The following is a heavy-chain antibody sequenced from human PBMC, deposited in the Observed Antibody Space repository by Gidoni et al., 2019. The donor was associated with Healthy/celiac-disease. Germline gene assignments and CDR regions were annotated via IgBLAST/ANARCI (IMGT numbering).Heavy chain of an antibody. CDR2: SSGSGGST. CDR1: GFTFSSYA. Sequence: EVQLLESGGGLVQPGGSLRLSCAASGFTFSSYALSWVRQAPGKGLEWVSASSGSGGSTYYADAVKGRFTISRDNSKNTLYLQMNSLRAEDTAVYYCATLQGIVLMVYAMGSYYFDYWGQGTLVTVSS. D-gene: IGHD2-8*01. V-gene: IGHV3-23*01. CDR3: ATLQGIVLMVYAMGSYYFDY. J-gene: IGHJ4*02.